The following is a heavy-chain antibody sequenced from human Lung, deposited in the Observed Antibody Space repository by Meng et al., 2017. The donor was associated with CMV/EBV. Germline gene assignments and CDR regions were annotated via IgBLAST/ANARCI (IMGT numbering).Heavy chain of an antibody. V-gene: IGHV3-30-3*01. J-gene: IGHJ5*02. CDR1: GFTFSSYA. D-gene: IGHD3-10*01. CDR2: ISYDGSNK. Sequence: GGSLRLXCAASGFTFSSYAIHWVRQAPGKGLEWVTLISYDGSNKYYADSVKGRFSSSRDNSKNTLFLQMNNLGPGDKAVYYCARGGQIRGVNRGEGFDPWXQGTLVTVSS. CDR3: ARGGQIRGVNRGEGFDP.